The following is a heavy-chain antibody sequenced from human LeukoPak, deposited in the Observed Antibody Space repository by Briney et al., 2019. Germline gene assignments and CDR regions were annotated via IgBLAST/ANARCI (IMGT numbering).Heavy chain of an antibody. V-gene: IGHV4-34*01. J-gene: IGHJ4*02. CDR3: AITSGSYPLFDY. Sequence: KPSETLSLTCAVYGGSFSGYYWSWIRQPPGKGLEWIGEINHSGSTYYNPSLKSRVTISVDTSKNQFPLKLSSVTAADTAVYYCAITSGSYPLFDYWGQGTLVTVSS. CDR1: GGSFSGYY. CDR2: INHSGST. D-gene: IGHD1-26*01.